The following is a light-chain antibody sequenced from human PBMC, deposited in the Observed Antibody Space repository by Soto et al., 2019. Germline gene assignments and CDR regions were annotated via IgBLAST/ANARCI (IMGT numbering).Light chain of an antibody. J-gene: IGKJ2*01. V-gene: IGKV1-39*01. CDR2: AAS. CDR3: QQSYSTPHT. Sequence: DIQLTQSPPLLSASIGDRVTITCRASHAISTFLAWYQQKPGKAPKLLIYAASSLQSGVPSRFSGSGSGTDFTLTISSLQPEDFATYYCQQSYSTPHTFGQGTKLEIK. CDR1: HAISTF.